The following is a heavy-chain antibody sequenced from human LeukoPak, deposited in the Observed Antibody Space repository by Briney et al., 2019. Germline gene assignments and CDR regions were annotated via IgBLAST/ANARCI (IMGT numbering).Heavy chain of an antibody. D-gene: IGHD2-2*01. J-gene: IGHJ4*01. CDR3: ARTILPALDY. CDR1: GFTFSTYG. V-gene: IGHV3-30*19. Sequence: GGSLRLSCAASGFTFSTYGMHWVHQAPGKGLEWVAFIDYGGSYKYYADSAKGRFTISRDNSRNTLYLQMNSLRVEDTAVYYCARTILPALDYWGQGTLVTVSS. CDR2: IDYGGSYK.